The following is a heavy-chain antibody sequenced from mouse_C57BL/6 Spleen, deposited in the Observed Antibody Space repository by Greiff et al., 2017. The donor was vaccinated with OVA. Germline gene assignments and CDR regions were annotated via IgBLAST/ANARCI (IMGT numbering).Heavy chain of an antibody. D-gene: IGHD1-1*01. Sequence: QVQLQQPGAELVKPGASVKMSCKASGYTFTSYWITWVKQRPGQGLEWIGDIYPGSGSTNYNEKFKSKATLTVDTSSSTAYMQLSSLTSEDSAVYYCARYYYGSSYENYAMDYWGQGTSVTVSS. CDR2: IYPGSGST. V-gene: IGHV1-55*01. CDR1: GYTFTSYW. CDR3: ARYYYGSSYENYAMDY. J-gene: IGHJ4*01.